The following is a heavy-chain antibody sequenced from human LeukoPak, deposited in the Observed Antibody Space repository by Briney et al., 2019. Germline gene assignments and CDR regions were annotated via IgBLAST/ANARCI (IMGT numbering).Heavy chain of an antibody. D-gene: IGHD4-17*01. CDR3: NGDYDY. Sequence: GGSLRLSCAASGFSFITYGMPWVRQAPGKGLEWVAFIRSDGVIKYYADSVKGRFTISRDNSKNTLYLQMNSLRAEDTAVYYCNGDYDYWGQGTLVTVSS. V-gene: IGHV3-30*02. J-gene: IGHJ4*02. CDR1: GFSFITYG. CDR2: IRSDGVIK.